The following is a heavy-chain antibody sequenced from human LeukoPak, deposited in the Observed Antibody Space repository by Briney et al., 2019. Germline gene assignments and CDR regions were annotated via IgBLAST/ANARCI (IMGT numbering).Heavy chain of an antibody. J-gene: IGHJ3*02. D-gene: IGHD5-18*01. V-gene: IGHV1-69*06. Sequence: SVKVSCKASGGAFNNYAISWVRQAPGQGLEWMGGIIPIFGTANYAQKFQGRVTITADKSTSTAYMELSSLRSEDTAVYYCAMSRRSYGSYDAFDIWGQGTMVTVSS. CDR3: AMSRRSYGSYDAFDI. CDR1: GGAFNNYA. CDR2: IIPIFGTA.